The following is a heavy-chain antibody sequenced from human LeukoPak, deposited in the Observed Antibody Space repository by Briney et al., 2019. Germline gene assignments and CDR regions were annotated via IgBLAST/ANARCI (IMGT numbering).Heavy chain of an antibody. CDR2: IYYSGST. V-gene: IGHV4-59*01. Sequence: SETLSLTCTVSGGSISSYYWSWIRQPPGKGLEWIGYIYYSGSTNYNPSLTSRVTISVDTSKNQFSLKLISVTAADTAVYYCARESPSQYYYDSSGYYGSFDYWGQGTLVTVSS. CDR1: GGSISSYY. D-gene: IGHD3-22*01. J-gene: IGHJ4*02. CDR3: ARESPSQYYYDSSGYYGSFDY.